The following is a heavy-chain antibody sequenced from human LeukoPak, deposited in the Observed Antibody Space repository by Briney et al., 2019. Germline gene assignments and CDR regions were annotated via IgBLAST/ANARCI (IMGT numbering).Heavy chain of an antibody. CDR3: AADRSAASSYYYESSGPAFAFDI. V-gene: IGHV1-58*02. Sequence: GTSVTVSCKASGFTFGSSAMQWVRQARGQRLEWIGWIVLGSGNTRFAQRFHERFTMTRDLSTSTAYLHLSSLRSEDTAVYYCAADRSAASSYYYESSGPAFAFDIWGQGTMVTVSS. D-gene: IGHD3-22*01. J-gene: IGHJ3*02. CDR2: IVLGSGNT. CDR1: GFTFGSSA.